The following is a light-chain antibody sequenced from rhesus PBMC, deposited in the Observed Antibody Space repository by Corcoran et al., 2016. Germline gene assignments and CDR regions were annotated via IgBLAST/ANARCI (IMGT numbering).Light chain of an antibody. V-gene: IGKV1S14*01. CDR3: QQGHNYPLT. CDR1: QDITNN. Sequence: DIQMTQSPSSLSASVGDTVTTSCRVSQDITNNLAWYQQKAGKAPNLLRYYASNLEGGVPSRFSGTGSGTDFTLPISSLQPEDFATYCCQQGHNYPLTFGGGNKV. J-gene: IGKJ4*01. CDR2: YAS.